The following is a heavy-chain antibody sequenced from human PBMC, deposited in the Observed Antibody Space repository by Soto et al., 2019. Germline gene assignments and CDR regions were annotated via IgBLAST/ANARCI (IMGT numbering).Heavy chain of an antibody. CDR1: GFTFSHYG. Sequence: PGGSLRLSCAAPGFTFSHYGMHWVRQAPGKGLEWIGEINHSGSVNFNPTFKSRVSILLDTSKNQMSLQLSSVSAADTAVYYCAKGPQTGYYDSGTFYSSVPWGQGTLVTVSS. V-gene: IGHV4-34*01. J-gene: IGHJ5*02. CDR3: AKGPQTGYYDSGTFYSSVP. D-gene: IGHD3-10*01. CDR2: INHSGSV.